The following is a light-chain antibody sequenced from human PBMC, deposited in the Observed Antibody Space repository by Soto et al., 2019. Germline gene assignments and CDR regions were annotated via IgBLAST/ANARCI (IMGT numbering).Light chain of an antibody. V-gene: IGLV2-14*01. Sequence: QSALTQPASVPGSPGQSIAISCTGTSSDVGGYNYVSWYQQHPGKTPNLMIYDVSNRPSGVSNRFSGSKSGNTASLTISGLQAEDEADYYCSSYTSSSTGVFGGGTQLTVL. CDR1: SSDVGGYNY. J-gene: IGLJ3*02. CDR2: DVS. CDR3: SSYTSSSTGV.